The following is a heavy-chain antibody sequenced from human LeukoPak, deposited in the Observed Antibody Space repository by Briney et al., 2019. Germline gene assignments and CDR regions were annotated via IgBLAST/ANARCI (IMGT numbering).Heavy chain of an antibody. CDR1: GFTFSSYS. D-gene: IGHD2-15*01. J-gene: IGHJ4*02. V-gene: IGHV3-21*01. CDR3: ARDQLLLGYFDY. CDR2: ISSSSSYI. Sequence: GGSLRLSCAASGFTFSSYSMNWVRQAPGKGLEWVSSISSSSSYIYYADSVKGRFTISRDNAKNSLYLQMNSLRAEDTAVYYCARDQLLLGYFDYWGQGTLVTVSS.